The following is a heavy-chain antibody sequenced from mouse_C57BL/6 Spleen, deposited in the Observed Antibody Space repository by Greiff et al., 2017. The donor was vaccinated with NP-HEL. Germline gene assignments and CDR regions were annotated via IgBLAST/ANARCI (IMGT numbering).Heavy chain of an antibody. J-gene: IGHJ4*01. V-gene: IGHV1-61*01. Sequence: QVQLQQPGAELVRPGSSVKLSCKASGYTFTSYWMDWVKQRPGQGLEWIGNIYPSDSETHYNQKFKDKATLTVDKSSSTAYMQLSSLTSEDSAVYYCARSGVYYDYPGAMDYWGQGTSVTVSS. CDR2: IYPSDSET. CDR1: GYTFTSYW. CDR3: ARSGVYYDYPGAMDY. D-gene: IGHD2-4*01.